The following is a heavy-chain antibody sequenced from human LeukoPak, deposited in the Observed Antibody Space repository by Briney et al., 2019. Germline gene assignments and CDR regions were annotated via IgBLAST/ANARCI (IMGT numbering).Heavy chain of an antibody. CDR3: ASGGSYDFWRGTPLY. CDR2: MNPNSGNT. J-gene: IGHJ4*02. CDR1: GYTFTSYD. V-gene: IGHV1-8*03. Sequence: ASVKVSCKASGYTFTSYDINWVRQATGQGLEWMGWMNPNSGNTGYAQKFQGRVTITGNTSISTAYMELRSLRSDDTAVYYCASGGSYDFWRGTPLYWGQGTLVTVSS. D-gene: IGHD3-3*01.